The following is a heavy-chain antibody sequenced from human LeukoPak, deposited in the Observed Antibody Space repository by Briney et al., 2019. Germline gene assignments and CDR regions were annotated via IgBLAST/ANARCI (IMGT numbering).Heavy chain of an antibody. J-gene: IGHJ6*02. CDR1: GFTFSSYE. D-gene: IGHD3-16*01. CDR3: ARTGGGYYYYGMDV. V-gene: IGHV3-48*03. CDR2: ISSSGSTI. Sequence: GGSLRLSCAASGFTFSSYEMNWVRQAPGKGLEWVSYISSSGSTIYYADSVKGRFTISRDNAKNSLYLQMNSLRAEDTAVYYCARTGGGYYYYGMDVWGQGTTVTVSS.